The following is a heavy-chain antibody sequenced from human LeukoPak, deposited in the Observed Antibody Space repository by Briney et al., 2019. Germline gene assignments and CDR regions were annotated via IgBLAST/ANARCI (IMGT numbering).Heavy chain of an antibody. J-gene: IGHJ4*02. CDR3: AKSITTRGY. Sequence: GESLKISCKGFGYSFTNYWISWVRQMPGKGLEWMGRIDPSASYTKYSPSFQGHVTISADKSISTAYLQWSSLKASDTAMYYCAKSITTRGYWGQGTLVTVSS. V-gene: IGHV5-10-1*01. CDR2: IDPSASYT. CDR1: GYSFTNYW. D-gene: IGHD3-22*01.